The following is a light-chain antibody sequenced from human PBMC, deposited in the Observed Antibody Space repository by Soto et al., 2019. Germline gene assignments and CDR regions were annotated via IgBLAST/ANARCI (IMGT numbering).Light chain of an antibody. CDR3: SSYTSSSTLV. Sequence: QSALTQPASVSGSPGQSITISCSGTSGDVGGYNYVSWYRQHPGKAPKLMIYEVSNRPSGVSNRFSGSKSGNTASLTISGLQTEDEADYYCSSYTSSSTLVFGGGTKLTVL. CDR2: EVS. J-gene: IGLJ2*01. V-gene: IGLV2-14*01. CDR1: SGDVGGYNY.